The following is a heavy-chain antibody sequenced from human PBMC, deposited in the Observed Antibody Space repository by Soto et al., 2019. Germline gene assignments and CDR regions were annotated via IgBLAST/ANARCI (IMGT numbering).Heavy chain of an antibody. Sequence: SETLSLTCAVFGLSFSGYYWSLVRQPPGKGLEWIGEINHSGSTNYNPSLKSRVTISVDTSKNQFSLKLSSVTAADTAVYYCARGGAAAAPLYYFDYWGQGTLVTVSS. J-gene: IGHJ4*02. V-gene: IGHV4-34*01. D-gene: IGHD6-13*01. CDR1: GLSFSGYY. CDR2: INHSGST. CDR3: ARGGAAAAPLYYFDY.